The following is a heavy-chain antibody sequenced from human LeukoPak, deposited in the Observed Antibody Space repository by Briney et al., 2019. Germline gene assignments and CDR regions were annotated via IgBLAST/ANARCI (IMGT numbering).Heavy chain of an antibody. Sequence: ASVKASCKASAYTFTGYYLHWVRQAPGQGLQWMGWIDPNNGDTEYAQKFQGRVTMTRGRSISTAYMELGRLTSDDTAVYYCARRSRNGLDAFDIWGQGTMVTVSS. CDR3: ARRSRNGLDAFDI. V-gene: IGHV1-2*02. D-gene: IGHD1-14*01. J-gene: IGHJ3*02. CDR1: AYTFTGYY. CDR2: IDPNNGDT.